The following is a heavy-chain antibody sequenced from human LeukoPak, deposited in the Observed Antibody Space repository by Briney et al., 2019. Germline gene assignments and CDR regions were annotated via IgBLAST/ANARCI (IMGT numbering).Heavy chain of an antibody. D-gene: IGHD2-21*02. CDR2: IYYSGST. J-gene: IGHJ3*02. CDR3: ARGPLTATMNDAFDI. Sequence: SQTLSLTCTVSGGSISSGGYYWSWIRQPPGKGLEWIGYIYYSGSTNYNPSLKSRVTISVDTSKNQFSLKLSSVTAADTAVYYCARGPLTATMNDAFDIWGQGTMVTVSS. V-gene: IGHV4-61*08. CDR1: GGSISSGGYY.